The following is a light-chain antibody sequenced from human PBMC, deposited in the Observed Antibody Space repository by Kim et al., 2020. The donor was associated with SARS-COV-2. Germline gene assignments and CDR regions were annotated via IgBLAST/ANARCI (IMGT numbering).Light chain of an antibody. CDR2: GSS. Sequence: VSPGERATLSCRASEGVSANLAWYQHKPGQSPRLLMYGSSTRASGVPDRFSGSGSGTEFTLTISSLQSEDIAVYYCQQCYNWPRTFGQGTKVEIK. V-gene: IGKV3-15*01. CDR1: EGVSAN. J-gene: IGKJ1*01. CDR3: QQCYNWPRT.